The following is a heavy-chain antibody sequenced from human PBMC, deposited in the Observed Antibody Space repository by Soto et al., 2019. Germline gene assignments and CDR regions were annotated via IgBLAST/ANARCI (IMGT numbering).Heavy chain of an antibody. Sequence: SETLSLTCTVSGGSISSYYWSWIRQPPGKGLEWIGYIYYSGSTNYNPSLKSRVTISVDTSKNQFSLKLSSVTAADTAVYYCARRRVVGKSRTIDYWGQGTLVTVSS. CDR1: GGSISSYY. J-gene: IGHJ4*02. CDR3: ARRRVVGKSRTIDY. V-gene: IGHV4-59*12. D-gene: IGHD2-2*01. CDR2: IYYSGST.